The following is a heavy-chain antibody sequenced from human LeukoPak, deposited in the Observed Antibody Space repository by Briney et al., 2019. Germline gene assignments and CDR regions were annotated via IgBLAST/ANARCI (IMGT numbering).Heavy chain of an antibody. V-gene: IGHV3-48*01. CDR1: GFIFTSYS. D-gene: IGHD4-17*01. J-gene: IGHJ4*02. CDR2: ISSSSSTI. Sequence: GGSLRLSCAAYGFIFTSYSMNWVRQAPGKGLEWVSYISSSSSTIYYADSVKGRFTISRNNAKNSPYLQMNSLRAEDTAVYYCARQRAGFTVTTSDYWGQGTLVTVSS. CDR3: ARQRAGFTVTTSDY.